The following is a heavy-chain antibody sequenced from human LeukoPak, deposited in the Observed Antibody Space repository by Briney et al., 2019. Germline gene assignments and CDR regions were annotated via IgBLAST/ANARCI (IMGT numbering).Heavy chain of an antibody. V-gene: IGHV1-2*02. CDR3: ARTYIVATSNFDY. Sequence: ASVKVSCKASGYTFTGYYMHWVRQAPGQGLEWMGWINPNSGGTNYAQKFQGRVTMTRDTSTSTVYMELSSLRSEDTAVYYCARTYIVATSNFDYWGQGTLVTVSS. D-gene: IGHD5-12*01. J-gene: IGHJ4*02. CDR1: GYTFTGYY. CDR2: INPNSGGT.